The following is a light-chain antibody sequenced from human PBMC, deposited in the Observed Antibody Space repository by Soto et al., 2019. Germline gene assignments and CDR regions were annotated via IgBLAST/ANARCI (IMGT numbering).Light chain of an antibody. CDR3: AAWDDSLWV. Sequence: QSVLTQPPSASGTPGQRVTISCSGSSSNIGSNYVYWYQQLPGTAPKLLIYRNNQRPSGVPDRFSGSQSGTSASLAISGLRSEDAADYYCAAWDDSLWVFGGGTKLTVL. CDR2: RNN. CDR1: SSNIGSNY. V-gene: IGLV1-47*01. J-gene: IGLJ3*02.